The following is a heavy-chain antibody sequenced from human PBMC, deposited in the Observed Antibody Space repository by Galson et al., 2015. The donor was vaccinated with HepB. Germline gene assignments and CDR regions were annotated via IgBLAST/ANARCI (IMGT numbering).Heavy chain of an antibody. Sequence: SLRLSCAASGFTFSNYGMTWVRQAPGKGLEWVSTVSGSGGSTYYADSVKGRFTISRDNSKNTLFLHMKSLRAEDTAVYYCAKEGYWDDSWSGPFPLDHWGQGTLVTVFS. V-gene: IGHV3-23*01. CDR3: AKEGYWDDSWSGPFPLDH. CDR1: GFTFSNYG. D-gene: IGHD3-3*01. J-gene: IGHJ4*02. CDR2: VSGSGGST.